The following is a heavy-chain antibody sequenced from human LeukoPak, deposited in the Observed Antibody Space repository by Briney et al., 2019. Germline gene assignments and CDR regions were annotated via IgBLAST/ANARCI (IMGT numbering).Heavy chain of an antibody. CDR2: IYNSGST. CDR3: ARRGYYDSSHY. CDR1: GGSITNYH. Sequence: PSETLSLTCTVSGGSITNYHWSWIRQPPGKGLEYIGYIYNSGSTFYNPSLKSRVTISVDTSKKQFSLKLTSVTATDTAVYYCARRGYYDSSHYWGQGTLVTVSS. J-gene: IGHJ4*02. D-gene: IGHD3-22*01. V-gene: IGHV4-59*01.